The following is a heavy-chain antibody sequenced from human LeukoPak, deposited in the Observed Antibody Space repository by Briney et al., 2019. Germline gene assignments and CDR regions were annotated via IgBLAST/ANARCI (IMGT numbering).Heavy chain of an antibody. V-gene: IGHV3-15*01. D-gene: IGHD2/OR15-2a*01. CDR1: GFTFSNAW. CDR2: IKSKADGGTT. CDR3: TRYFGQFDC. Sequence: GGFLRLSCAASGFTFSNAWMSWVRQAPGKGLEWVGRIKSKADGGTTDYAAPVNGRFTISRDDSKNTLYLQMNSLQTGDTAVYYCTRYFGQFDCWGQGTLVTVSS. J-gene: IGHJ4*02.